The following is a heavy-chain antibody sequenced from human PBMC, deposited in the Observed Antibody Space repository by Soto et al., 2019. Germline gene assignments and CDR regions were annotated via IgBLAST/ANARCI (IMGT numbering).Heavy chain of an antibody. Sequence: PSETLSLTSAVYGGSFCGYYWSWIRQPPGKGREWIGEINHSGSTNYNPSLKSRVTISVDTSKNQFSLKLSSVTAADTAVYYCARGSGYYDFWSGYYYFFDYWGKGTLVT. V-gene: IGHV4-34*01. CDR3: ARGSGYYDFWSGYYYFFDY. CDR2: INHSGST. CDR1: GGSFCGYY. J-gene: IGHJ4*02. D-gene: IGHD3-3*01.